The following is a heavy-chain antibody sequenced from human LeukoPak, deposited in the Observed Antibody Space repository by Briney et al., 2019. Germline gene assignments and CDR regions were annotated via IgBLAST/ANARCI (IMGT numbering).Heavy chain of an antibody. V-gene: IGHV3-7*03. CDR2: IKQDGSEK. CDR3: AKGLYYGSARVYFDY. J-gene: IGHJ4*02. Sequence: GGSLRLSCAASGFTFSSYWMSWVRQAPGKGLEWVANIKQDGSEKYYVDSVKGRFTISRDNAKNSLYLQMNSLRAEDTAVYYCAKGLYYGSARVYFDYWGQGTLVTVSS. D-gene: IGHD3-10*01. CDR1: GFTFSSYW.